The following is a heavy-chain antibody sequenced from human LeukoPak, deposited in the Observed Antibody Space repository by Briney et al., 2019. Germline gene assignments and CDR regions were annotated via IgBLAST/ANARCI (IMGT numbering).Heavy chain of an antibody. CDR3: ARRPALGLVDYYYYGMDV. J-gene: IGHJ6*02. Sequence: GESLKISCKGSGYSFTSYWIGWVRQMPGKGLEWMGIIYPGGSDTRYSPSFQGQVTISADKSISTAYLQWSSLKASDTAMYYCARRPALGLVDYYYYGMDVWGQGTTVTVSS. CDR2: IYPGGSDT. V-gene: IGHV5-51*01. D-gene: IGHD6-19*01. CDR1: GYSFTSYW.